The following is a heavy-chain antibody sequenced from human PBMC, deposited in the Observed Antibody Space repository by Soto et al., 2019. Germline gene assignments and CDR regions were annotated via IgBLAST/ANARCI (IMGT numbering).Heavy chain of an antibody. D-gene: IGHD2-21*02. V-gene: IGHV4-30-4*01. Sequence: PSETLSLTCTVSGGSISVEHYHWTWIRQPPGKGLEWIGYIHYSGSVYYNPSLQSRLSMSVDTSKNLFSLKLASVTAADTAVYFCVREDAGGDRDYYGLDVWGQGTTVTVSS. CDR2: IHYSGSV. CDR3: VREDAGGDRDYYGLDV. CDR1: GGSISVEHYH. J-gene: IGHJ6*02.